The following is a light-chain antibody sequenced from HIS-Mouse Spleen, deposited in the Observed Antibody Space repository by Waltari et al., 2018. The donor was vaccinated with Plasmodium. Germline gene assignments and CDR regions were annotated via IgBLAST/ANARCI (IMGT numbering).Light chain of an antibody. CDR1: AFPTQD. CDR2: EDS. J-gene: IGLJ3*02. Sequence: SYELTQPPSVSVSPGQTARITCSGDAFPTQDAYWYQQKSGQAPVLVIYEDSKRPSGIPERFSGSSSGTMATLTISGAQVEDEADYYCYSTDSSGNHRVFGGGTKLTVL. CDR3: YSTDSSGNHRV. V-gene: IGLV3-10*01.